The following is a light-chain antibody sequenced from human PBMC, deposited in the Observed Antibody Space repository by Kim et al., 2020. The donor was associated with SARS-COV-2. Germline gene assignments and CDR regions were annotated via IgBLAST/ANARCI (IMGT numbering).Light chain of an antibody. CDR2: DAS. J-gene: IGKJ5*01. CDR3: QQYAYWRA. V-gene: IGKV3-15*01. Sequence: SLSPGERATHTCSASQSISSNLAWYQQKPGQAPRVLIYDASARATGIPARFSGSGSGTDFTLTISNVQSEDFAVYYCQQYAYWRAFGQGTRLEIK. CDR1: QSISSN.